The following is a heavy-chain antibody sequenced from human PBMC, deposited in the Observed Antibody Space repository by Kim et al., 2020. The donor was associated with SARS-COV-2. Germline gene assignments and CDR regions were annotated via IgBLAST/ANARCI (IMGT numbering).Heavy chain of an antibody. V-gene: IGHV4-4*02. J-gene: IGHJ5*02. Sequence: SETLSLTCAVSGGPISSSNWWIWVGQPPGKGLEGIGEIYHSGSTNYNPSLKSRVTISVDKSKNQFSLKLSPLTAADTAVYYCARDLRVVVVVPAARGWFDPWGQGTLVTVSS. CDR2: IYHSGST. CDR3: ARDLRVVVVVPAARGWFDP. CDR1: GGPISSSNW. D-gene: IGHD2-2*01.